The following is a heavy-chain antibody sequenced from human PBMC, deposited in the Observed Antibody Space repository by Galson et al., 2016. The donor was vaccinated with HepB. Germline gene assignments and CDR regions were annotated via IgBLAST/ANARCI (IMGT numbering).Heavy chain of an antibody. Sequence: SVKVSCKASGYTFTSHAMHWVRQAPGQSLEWMGWINTGKGNTKYSQKFQDRVTITRDTSASTGYMEPSNLRSEDTAVYFCARLSTSETYFGYWGQGVLVTVSS. V-gene: IGHV1-3*04. D-gene: IGHD1-26*01. CDR1: GYTFTSHA. CDR2: INTGKGNT. J-gene: IGHJ4*02. CDR3: ARLSTSETYFGY.